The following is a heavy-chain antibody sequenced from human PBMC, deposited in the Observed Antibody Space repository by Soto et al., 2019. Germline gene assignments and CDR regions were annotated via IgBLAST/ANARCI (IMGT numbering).Heavy chain of an antibody. CDR3: ARGQRSDYYYYYYMDV. V-gene: IGHV4-59*01. J-gene: IGHJ6*03. CDR2: IYYSGST. D-gene: IGHD1-1*01. Sequence: QVQLQESGPGLVKPSETLSLTCTVSGGSISSYYWSWIRQPPGKGLEWIGYIYYSGSTNYNPSLKSRVTISVDTSKNQFSLKLSSVTAADTALYYCARGQRSDYYYYYYMDVWGKGTTVTVSS. CDR1: GGSISSYY.